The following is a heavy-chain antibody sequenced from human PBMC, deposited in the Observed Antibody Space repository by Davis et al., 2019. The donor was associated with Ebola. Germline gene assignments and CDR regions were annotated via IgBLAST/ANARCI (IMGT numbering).Heavy chain of an antibody. D-gene: IGHD1-20*01. J-gene: IGHJ3*02. Sequence: GESLKISCKGSGYNFPNYWIAWVRQMPGKGLEWMGIIFTGDSDTRYRPSFRGQVTISADKSFKTAFLQWSSLKASDTARYYCATLRRTITGMDDGFDIWGQGTMVTVSS. CDR1: GYNFPNYW. V-gene: IGHV5-51*01. CDR3: ATLRRTITGMDDGFDI. CDR2: IFTGDSDT.